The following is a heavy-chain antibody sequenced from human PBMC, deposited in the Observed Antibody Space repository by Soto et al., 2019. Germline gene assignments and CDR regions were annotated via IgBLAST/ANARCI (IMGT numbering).Heavy chain of an antibody. J-gene: IGHJ6*02. CDR2: ITWNSGNI. CDR1: GFIFNNYA. D-gene: IGHD3-22*01. V-gene: IGHV3-9*01. CDR3: AKDTGDSSGYYYYYYYGMDV. Sequence: PGGSLRLSCAASGFIFNNYAMHWVRPAPGKGLGWVSGITWNSGNIGYADSVKGRFTISRDNAENSLYLQMNSLRPEDTALYYCAKDTGDSSGYYYYYYYGMDVWGQGTTGTVS.